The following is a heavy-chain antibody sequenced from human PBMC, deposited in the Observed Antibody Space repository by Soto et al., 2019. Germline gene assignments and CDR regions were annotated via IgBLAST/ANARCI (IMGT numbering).Heavy chain of an antibody. CDR3: ARDLGYALPDYYYESSGRPNWFDP. V-gene: IGHV1-3*01. CDR2: NNAGNGNT. D-gene: IGHD3-22*01. CDR1: GYTFTSYA. Sequence: ASVKVSCKASGYTFTSYAMHWVRQAPGQRLEWMGWNNAGNGNTKYSQKFQGRVTITRDTSASTAYMELSSLRSEDTAVYYCARDLGYALPDYYYESSGRPNWFDPWGQGTLVTVSS. J-gene: IGHJ5*02.